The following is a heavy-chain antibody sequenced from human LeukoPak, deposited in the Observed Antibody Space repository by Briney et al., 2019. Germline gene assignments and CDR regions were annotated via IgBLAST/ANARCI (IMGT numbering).Heavy chain of an antibody. J-gene: IGHJ4*02. CDR3: AKDGGLWVSAHWGDS. Sequence: GGSLRLSCAASGFTFSSYTMSWVRQAPGKGLEWVSTITTSDGNTYYADSVKGRFTVSRDNSKNTLFLQMNSLRAEDTAVYYCAKDGGLWVSAHWGDSWGRGTLVTVSP. CDR1: GFTFSSYT. CDR2: ITTSDGNT. D-gene: IGHD7-27*01. V-gene: IGHV3-23*01.